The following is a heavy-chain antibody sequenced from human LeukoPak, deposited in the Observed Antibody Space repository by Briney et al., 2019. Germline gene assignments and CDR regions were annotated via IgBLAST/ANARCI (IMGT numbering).Heavy chain of an antibody. CDR3: GKDGAPSRPRLNYYFDY. V-gene: IGHV3-30*18. D-gene: IGHD3-16*01. CDR2: ISYDGSNE. Sequence: GGSLRLSCAASGFIFSTYGMHWVRQAPGKGLEWVAVISYDGSNEYYADSVKGRFTISRDNSKNTLYLQMNSLRGEDTAVYYLGKDGAPSRPRLNYYFDYWAREPWSPSPQ. J-gene: IGHJ4*02. CDR1: GFIFSTYG.